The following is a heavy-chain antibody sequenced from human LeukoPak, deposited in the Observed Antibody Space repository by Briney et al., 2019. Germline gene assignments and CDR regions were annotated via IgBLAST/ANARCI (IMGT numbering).Heavy chain of an antibody. V-gene: IGHV3-30-3*01. D-gene: IGHD7-27*01. CDR1: GFTFSSYA. J-gene: IGHJ4*02. Sequence: GRSLRLSCAASGFTFSSYAMHWVRQAPGKGLEWVAVVSYDGSNKYYADSVKGRFTISRDNSKNTLYLQMNSLRAEDAAVYYCTTIGDRRTGELYRIDYWGQGTLVTVSS. CDR2: VSYDGSNK. CDR3: TTIGDRRTGELYRIDY.